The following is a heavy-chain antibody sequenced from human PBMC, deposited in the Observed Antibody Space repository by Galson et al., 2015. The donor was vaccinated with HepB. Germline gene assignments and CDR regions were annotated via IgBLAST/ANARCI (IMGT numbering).Heavy chain of an antibody. D-gene: IGHD2-2*01. CDR2: IIPIFGTA. J-gene: IGHJ4*02. V-gene: IGHV1-69*06. Sequence: SVKVSCKASGGTFSSYAISWVRQAPGQGLEWMGGIIPIFGTANYAQKFQGRVTITADKSTSTAYMELSSLRSEETAVYYCARTNDCSSTSCLDYWCQGTLFTVSS. CDR3: ARTNDCSSTSCLDY. CDR1: GGTFSSYA.